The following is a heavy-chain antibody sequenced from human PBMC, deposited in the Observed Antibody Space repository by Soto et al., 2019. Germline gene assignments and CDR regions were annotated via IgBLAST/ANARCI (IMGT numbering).Heavy chain of an antibody. CDR1: GVTFDDYA. CDR3: IQDSGYDYEGYYFDY. CDR2: ISWNSGRI. D-gene: IGHD4-17*01. Sequence: EVQLVESGGGLVQPGRSLRLSCAASGVTFDDYAMHWVRQVPGKGLEWVSGISWNSGRIGYADSVKGRFTISRDNAKNSLYVQMNSLRDDDTALYYCIQDSGYDYEGYYFDYWGQGTLVTVSS. V-gene: IGHV3-9*01. J-gene: IGHJ4*02.